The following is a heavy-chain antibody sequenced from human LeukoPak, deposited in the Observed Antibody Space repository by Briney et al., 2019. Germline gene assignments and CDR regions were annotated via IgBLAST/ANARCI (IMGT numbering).Heavy chain of an antibody. Sequence: PSGTLTLTCSASGCSINSYYWSWIRQPPGKGLEWIASFSYSGNTNYNPSLKSRVIISVDTSKNQFSLRLTSVTAADTAVYYCARQVYSAGRYYHFDSWGQGTLVTVS. CDR1: GCSINSYY. V-gene: IGHV4-59*08. D-gene: IGHD2-15*01. CDR2: FSYSGNT. CDR3: ARQVYSAGRYYHFDS. J-gene: IGHJ4*02.